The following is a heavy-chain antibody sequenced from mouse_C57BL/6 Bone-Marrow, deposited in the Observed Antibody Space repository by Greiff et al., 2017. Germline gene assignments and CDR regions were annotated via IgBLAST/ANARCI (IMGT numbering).Heavy chain of an antibody. J-gene: IGHJ3*01. D-gene: IGHD1-1*01. CDR1: GYTFTSYW. CDR3: ARSCTTVDWFAY. Sequence: QVQLKQSGAELVMPGASVKLSCKASGYTFTSYWMHWVKQRPGQGLEWIGEIDPSDSYTNYNQKFKGKSTLTVDKSSSTAYMQLSSLTSEDSAVYYCARSCTTVDWFAYWGQGTLVTVSA. CDR2: IDPSDSYT. V-gene: IGHV1-69*01.